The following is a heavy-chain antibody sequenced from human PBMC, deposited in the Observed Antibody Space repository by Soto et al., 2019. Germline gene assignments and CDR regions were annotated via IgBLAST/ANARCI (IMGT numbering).Heavy chain of an antibody. Sequence: QVQLVESGGGVVQPGRSLRLSCAASGFTFSSYGMHWVRQAPGKGLEWVAVIWYDGSNKYYADSVKGRFTISRDNSKITLYLLMNSLRAEDTAVYYCARDQRLAARKHYYYYYGMDVWGQGTTVTVSS. CDR1: GFTFSSYG. CDR2: IWYDGSNK. D-gene: IGHD6-13*01. J-gene: IGHJ6*02. V-gene: IGHV3-33*01. CDR3: ARDQRLAARKHYYYYYGMDV.